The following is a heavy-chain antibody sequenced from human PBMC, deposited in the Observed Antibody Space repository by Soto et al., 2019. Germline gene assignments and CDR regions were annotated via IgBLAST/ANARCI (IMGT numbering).Heavy chain of an antibody. CDR3: PKDGRLGQFDY. D-gene: IGHD1-1*01. CDR1: GFTLRGYW. J-gene: IGHJ4*02. Sequence: EVQLVESGGGLVQPGGSLRLSCAASGFTLRGYWMHWVRQAPGKGLVWVSRINSDGSSTSYADSVKGRFTISRDNAKNTLYLQMNSLRAEDTAVYYCPKDGRLGQFDYWGQGTLVTASS. CDR2: INSDGSST. V-gene: IGHV3-74*01.